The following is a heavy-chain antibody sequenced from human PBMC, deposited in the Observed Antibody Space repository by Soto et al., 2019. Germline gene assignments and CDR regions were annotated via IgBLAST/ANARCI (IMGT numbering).Heavy chain of an antibody. Sequence: PSETLSLTCTVSGGSIGSGGYYWSWIRQHPGKGLEWIGYIYYSGSTYYNPSLKSRVTISVDTSKNQFSLKLSSVTAADTAVYYCASRHGILTAHPDDAFDIWGQGTMVTVSS. CDR1: GGSIGSGGYY. CDR3: ASRHGILTAHPDDAFDI. D-gene: IGHD3-9*01. J-gene: IGHJ3*02. V-gene: IGHV4-31*03. CDR2: IYYSGST.